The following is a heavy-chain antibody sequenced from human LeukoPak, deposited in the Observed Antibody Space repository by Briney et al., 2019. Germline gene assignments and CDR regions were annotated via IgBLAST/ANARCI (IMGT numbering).Heavy chain of an antibody. CDR3: ARDGITGTSAN. CDR2: ISSSSSNI. CDR1: AFTFTSYG. J-gene: IGHJ4*02. D-gene: IGHD1-7*01. Sequence: PGGSLRLSCAASAFTFTSYGMNWVRQAPGKGLEWVSSISSSSSNIYYADSVKGRFTIPRDNAKNSLYPKKNSLGAKATAVYYWARDGITGTSANWGQGTLVTVSS. V-gene: IGHV3-21*01.